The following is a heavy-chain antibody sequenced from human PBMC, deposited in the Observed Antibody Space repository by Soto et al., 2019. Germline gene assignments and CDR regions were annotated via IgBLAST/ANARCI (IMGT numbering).Heavy chain of an antibody. CDR2: IYYSGNT. V-gene: IGHV4-30-4*01. CDR3: ARTKPSASFDY. CDR1: GGSITSGDYY. J-gene: IGHJ4*02. Sequence: QVHLQESGPGLVKPSQTLSLTCTVSGGSITSGDYYWSWIRQPPGKGLEWIGYIYYSGNTYYNPSRKSRVPISVETSKHQFSLKLTSVTAADTDVYYYARTKPSASFDYWGQGTLVTVSS. D-gene: IGHD2-15*01.